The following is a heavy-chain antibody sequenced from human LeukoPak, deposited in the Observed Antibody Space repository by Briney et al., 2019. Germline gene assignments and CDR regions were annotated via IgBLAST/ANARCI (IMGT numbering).Heavy chain of an antibody. Sequence: EASVKVSCKASGGTFSSYAISWVRQAPGQGLEWMGGIIPIFGTANYAQKFQGRVTITADESTSTAYMELSSLRSEDTAVYYCARRNRKYYYDSSVYYPYYYYGMDVWGQGTTVTVSS. CDR2: IIPIFGTA. V-gene: IGHV1-69*13. J-gene: IGHJ6*02. CDR3: ARRNRKYYYDSSVYYPYYYYGMDV. CDR1: GGTFSSYA. D-gene: IGHD3-22*01.